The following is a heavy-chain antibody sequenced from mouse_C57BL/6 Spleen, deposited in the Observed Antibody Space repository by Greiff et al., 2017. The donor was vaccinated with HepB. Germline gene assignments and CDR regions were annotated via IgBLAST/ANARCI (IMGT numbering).Heavy chain of an antibody. Sequence: EVKVVESGEGLVKPGGSLKLSCAASGFTFSSYAMSWVRQTPEKRLEWVAYISSGGDYIYYADTVKGRFTISRDNARNTLYLQMSSLKSEDTAMYYCTREVLGRGYFDYWGQGTTLTVSS. CDR2: ISSGGDYI. V-gene: IGHV5-9-1*02. J-gene: IGHJ2*01. CDR1: GFTFSSYA. D-gene: IGHD4-1*01. CDR3: TREVLGRGYFDY.